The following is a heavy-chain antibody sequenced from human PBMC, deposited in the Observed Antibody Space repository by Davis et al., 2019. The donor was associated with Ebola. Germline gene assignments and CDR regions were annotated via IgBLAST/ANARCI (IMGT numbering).Heavy chain of an antibody. J-gene: IGHJ4*02. D-gene: IGHD3-3*01. CDR3: AGLLRSLEWGDY. CDR2: VFFSGSA. V-gene: IGHV4-39*01. Sequence: PGGSLRLSCSVSGGSISSAFHFWGWFRQPPAGGLEWIGNVFFSGSAYYNPSLKSRVTISFDTSTNQFSRNLASVTAADTALYYCAGLLRSLEWGDYWAREPWSPSP. CDR1: GGSISSAFHF.